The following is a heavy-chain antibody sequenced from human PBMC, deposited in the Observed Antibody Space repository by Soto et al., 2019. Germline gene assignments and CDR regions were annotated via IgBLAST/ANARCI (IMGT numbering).Heavy chain of an antibody. CDR3: ARAEVLQLWLRVGWFDP. J-gene: IGHJ5*02. Sequence: SEPLSPTSVPSGGSFSAYYWSGIRQPPRKGLDWIGEINHSGSTNYNPSLKSRVTISVDTSKKQSSLKLSSVTAADTAVYYCARAEVLQLWLRVGWFDPWGQG. CDR2: INHSGST. V-gene: IGHV4-34*01. CDR1: GGSFSAYY. D-gene: IGHD5-18*01.